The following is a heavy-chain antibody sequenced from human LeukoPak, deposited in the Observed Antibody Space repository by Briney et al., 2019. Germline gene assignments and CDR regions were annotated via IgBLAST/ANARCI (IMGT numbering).Heavy chain of an antibody. CDR3: ARVLWFGKYYFDY. CDR1: GGSISSSSYY. Sequence: SETLSLTCTVSGGSISSSSYYWGWIRQPPGKGLEWIGSIYYSGSTYYNPSLKSRVTISVDTSKNQFSLKLSSVTAADTAVYYCARVLWFGKYYFDYWGQGTLVTVSS. J-gene: IGHJ4*02. D-gene: IGHD3-10*01. CDR2: IYYSGST. V-gene: IGHV4-39*01.